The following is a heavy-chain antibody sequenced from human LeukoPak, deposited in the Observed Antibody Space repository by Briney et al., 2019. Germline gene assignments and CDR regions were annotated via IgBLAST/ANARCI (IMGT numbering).Heavy chain of an antibody. CDR1: GYTFTDYY. Sequence: ASVKVSCKTSGYTFTDYYIHWVRQAPGQGLEWMGWINPNSGGTNYAQKFQGRVTMTRDTSISTAYMELSRLRSDDAAVYYCARAYYDFWSGLNNWFDPWGQGTLVTVSS. CDR3: ARAYYDFWSGLNNWFDP. D-gene: IGHD3-3*01. V-gene: IGHV1-2*02. CDR2: INPNSGGT. J-gene: IGHJ5*02.